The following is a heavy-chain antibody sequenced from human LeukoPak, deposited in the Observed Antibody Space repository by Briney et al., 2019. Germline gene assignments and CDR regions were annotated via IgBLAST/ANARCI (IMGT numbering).Heavy chain of an antibody. CDR3: ASQGDTSGYYRGFDP. J-gene: IGHJ5*02. D-gene: IGHD3-22*01. CDR2: VYYSGST. V-gene: IGHV4-39*01. CDR1: GGSISSSSYY. Sequence: PSETLSLTCTVSGGSISSSSYYWVWIRQPPGKGLEWIGCVYYSGSTYYNPSLKSRVTISLDTSKSQFSLKLSSVTAADTAVYYCASQGDTSGYYRGFDPWGQGTLVTVSS.